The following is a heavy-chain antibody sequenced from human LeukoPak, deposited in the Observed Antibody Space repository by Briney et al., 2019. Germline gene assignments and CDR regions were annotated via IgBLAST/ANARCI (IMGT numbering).Heavy chain of an antibody. J-gene: IGHJ4*02. CDR1: GFTFSSYA. D-gene: IGHD4-17*01. CDR2: ISGSGGST. CDR3: AKDLEPSGFGDSLDY. V-gene: IGHV3-23*01. Sequence: GGSLRLSRAASGFTFSSYAMSWVRQAPGKGLEWVSAISGSGGSTYYADSVKGRFTISRDNSKNTLYLQMNSLRAEDTAVYYCAKDLEPSGFGDSLDYWGQGTLVTVSS.